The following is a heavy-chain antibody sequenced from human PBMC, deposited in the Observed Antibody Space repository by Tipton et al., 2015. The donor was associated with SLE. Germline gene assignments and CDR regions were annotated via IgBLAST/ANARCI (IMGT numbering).Heavy chain of an antibody. CDR3: VRPLVQGAPYYGVDV. J-gene: IGHJ6*02. V-gene: IGHV4-39*07. Sequence: LRLSCTVSGGSIRSSTYYWGWIRQSPGKGLEWIGSIYYSGTTIYNPSLERRASISVDTSKNQFSLKVRSVAAADTAVYYCVRPLVQGAPYYGVDVWGQGATVIVSS. CDR1: GGSIRSSTYY. CDR2: IYYSGTT. D-gene: IGHD3-10*01.